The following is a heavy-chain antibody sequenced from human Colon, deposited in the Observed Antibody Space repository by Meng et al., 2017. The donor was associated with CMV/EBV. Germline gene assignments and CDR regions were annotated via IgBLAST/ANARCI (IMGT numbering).Heavy chain of an antibody. V-gene: IGHV3-23*01. CDR1: GIIFSNYA. D-gene: IGHD3-16*01. Sequence: LNLSCAASGIIFSNYAMSWVRQAPGKGLEWVSAISGSGTTTYYADSVKGRFTISRDNSKNTLFLQMNSLRVDDTAIYYCAKDMTFDPWGQGTLVTVSS. J-gene: IGHJ5*02. CDR2: ISGSGTTT. CDR3: AKDMTFDP.